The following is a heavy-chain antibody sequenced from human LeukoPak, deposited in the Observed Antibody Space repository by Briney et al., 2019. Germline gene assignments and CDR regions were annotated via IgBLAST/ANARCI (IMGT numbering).Heavy chain of an antibody. J-gene: IGHJ5*02. D-gene: IGHD6-13*01. CDR3: ARAYRSSWYANWFDP. CDR1: GGSINSGSYY. V-gene: IGHV4-39*07. CDR2: IYHSGST. Sequence: SETLSLTCTVSGGSINSGSYYWGWIRQPPGKGLEWIGSIYHSGSTYYNPSLKSRVTISVDTSKNQFSLKLSSVTAADTAVYFCARAYRSSWYANWFDPWGQGTLVTVSS.